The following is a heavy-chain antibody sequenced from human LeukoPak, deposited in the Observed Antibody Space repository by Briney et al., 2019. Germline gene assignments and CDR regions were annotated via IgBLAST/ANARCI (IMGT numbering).Heavy chain of an antibody. CDR2: IYYSGST. CDR1: GGSISSYY. CDR3: ARGRGGDYEH. D-gene: IGHD2-21*02. J-gene: IGHJ4*02. Sequence: SETLSLTYTVSGGSISSYYWSWIRQPPGKGLEWIGYIYYSGSTNYNPSLKSRVTISVDTSKNQFSLKLSSVTAADTAVYYCARGRGGDYEHWGQGTLVTVSS. V-gene: IGHV4-59*01.